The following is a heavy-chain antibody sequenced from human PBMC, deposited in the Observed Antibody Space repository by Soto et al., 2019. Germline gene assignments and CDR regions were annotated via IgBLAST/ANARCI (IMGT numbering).Heavy chain of an antibody. D-gene: IGHD3-16*01. V-gene: IGHV3-23*01. Sequence: EVQLLESGGGLVQPGGYLRLSCAASGFTFSSYAMRWVRQAPGKGLEWVSAISGSGGSTYYADSVKGRFTISRDNSKNTLYLQMNSLRAEDTGVYYCARRGRGSYYDYWGQGTLVTVSS. J-gene: IGHJ4*02. CDR3: ARRGRGSYYDY. CDR1: GFTFSSYA. CDR2: ISGSGGST.